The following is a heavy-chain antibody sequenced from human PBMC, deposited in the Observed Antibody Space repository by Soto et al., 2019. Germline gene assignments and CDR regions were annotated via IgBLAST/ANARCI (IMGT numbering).Heavy chain of an antibody. CDR3: AKDRALVRRVIPHFDY. V-gene: IGHV3-23*01. CDR1: GFTFSGYD. CDR2: ISGSGGST. D-gene: IGHD3-10*01. Sequence: EVQLLESGGGLVQPGGSLRLSCAASGFTFSGYDMSWVRHAPGKGLEWVSAISGSGGSTYYADSVKGRFTISRDNSKNTLYLQMNSLRAEDTAVYNCAKDRALVRRVIPHFDYWGQGTLVTVSS. J-gene: IGHJ4*02.